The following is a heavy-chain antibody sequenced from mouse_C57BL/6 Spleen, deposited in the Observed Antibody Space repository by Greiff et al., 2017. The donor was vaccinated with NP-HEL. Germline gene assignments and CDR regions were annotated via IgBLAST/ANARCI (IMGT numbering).Heavy chain of an antibody. CDR1: GYAFTNYL. CDR2: INPGSGGT. D-gene: IGHD3-3*01. Sequence: QVQLQQSGAELVRPGTSVKVSCKASGYAFTNYLIEWVKQRPGQGLEWIGVINPGSGGTNYNEKFKGKATLTADKSSSTAYMQRSSLTSEDSAVYFCARGGTWDGAMDYWGQGTSVTVSS. CDR3: ARGGTWDGAMDY. J-gene: IGHJ4*01. V-gene: IGHV1-54*01.